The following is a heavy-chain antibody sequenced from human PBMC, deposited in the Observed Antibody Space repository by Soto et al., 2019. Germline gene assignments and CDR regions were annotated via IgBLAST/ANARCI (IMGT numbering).Heavy chain of an antibody. Sequence: LSLTCTVSNGSVSSGTYSWSWVRQPPGKGLEWIGYIYYSGTTYYTPSLKSRLTMSMDRANDHFSLNLTSVTAADTAVYFCARGHYYYGMDVWGQGITVTVSS. CDR1: NGSVSSGTYS. CDR2: IYYSGTT. J-gene: IGHJ6*02. CDR3: ARGHYYYGMDV. V-gene: IGHV4-30-2*01.